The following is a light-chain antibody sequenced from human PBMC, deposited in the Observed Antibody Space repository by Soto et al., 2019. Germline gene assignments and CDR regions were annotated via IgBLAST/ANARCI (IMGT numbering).Light chain of an antibody. J-gene: IGLJ3*02. Sequence: QLVLTQPPSASASLGGSVKLTCTLSSGHNSYAIAWHQQQPEKGPRYLMKLNSDGSHSKGDGIPDRFSGSSSGAERYLTISILQSEDEADYYCQTWSTDIRVFGGGTKLTVL. CDR2: LNSDGSH. CDR3: QTWSTDIRV. V-gene: IGLV4-69*01. CDR1: SGHNSYA.